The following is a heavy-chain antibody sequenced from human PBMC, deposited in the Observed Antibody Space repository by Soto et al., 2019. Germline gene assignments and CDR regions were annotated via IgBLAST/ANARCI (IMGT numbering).Heavy chain of an antibody. CDR3: ARRWGEGRVDY. Sequence: QVQLQESGPGLVKPSGTLSLTCAVSGGSISSSNWWSWVRQPPGKGLEWIGEIYHSGNTNYNPSLKRRATMAVDKSRNQFSLKLSSVTAADTAVYYCARRWGEGRVDYWGQGTLVTVSS. CDR2: IYHSGNT. CDR1: GGSISSSNW. V-gene: IGHV4-4*02. D-gene: IGHD3-10*01. J-gene: IGHJ4*02.